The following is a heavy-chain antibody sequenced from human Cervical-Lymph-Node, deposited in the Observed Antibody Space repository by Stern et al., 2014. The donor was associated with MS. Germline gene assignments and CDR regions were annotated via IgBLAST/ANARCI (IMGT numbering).Heavy chain of an antibody. CDR1: GYTFTRYG. CDR3: ARGGGGYSYGLDY. D-gene: IGHD5-18*01. CDR2: SNAGHGNT. V-gene: IGHV1-3*02. J-gene: IGHJ4*02. Sequence: QLVQSGAEVRKPGASVKVSCKASGYTFTRYGIHWGRQAPGQRLEWMGWSNAGHGNTKYSQEFQGRVTITRDTSASTAYMELGSLRSEDMAVYYCARGGGGYSYGLDYWGQGTLVTVSS.